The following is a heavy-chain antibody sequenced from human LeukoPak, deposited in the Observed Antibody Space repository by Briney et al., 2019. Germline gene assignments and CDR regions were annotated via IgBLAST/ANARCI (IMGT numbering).Heavy chain of an antibody. CDR2: ISWNSGSI. CDR3: ARDGIVVVPAAIRGPPVYYFDY. CDR1: GFTFDDYA. J-gene: IGHJ4*02. V-gene: IGHV3-9*01. Sequence: GGSLRLSCAASGFTFDDYAMHWVRQAPGKGLEWVSGISWNSGSIGYADSVKGRFTISRDNAKNSLYLQMNSLRAEDTALYYCARDGIVVVPAAIRGPPVYYFDYWGQGTLVTVSS. D-gene: IGHD2-2*02.